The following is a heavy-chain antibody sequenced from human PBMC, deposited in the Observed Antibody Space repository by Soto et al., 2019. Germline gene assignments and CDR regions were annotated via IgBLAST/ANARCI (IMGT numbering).Heavy chain of an antibody. CDR2: ISYDGSNK. CDR1: GFTFSSYA. V-gene: IGHV3-30-3*01. J-gene: IGHJ5*02. Sequence: QVQLVESGGGVVQPGRSLRLSCAASGFTFSSYAMHWVRQAPGKGLEWVAVISYDGSNKYYADSVKGRLTISRDNSKNTLYLQMNSLRAEDTAVYYCARDPEAVAGVGNNWFDPWGQGTLVTVSS. D-gene: IGHD6-19*01. CDR3: ARDPEAVAGVGNNWFDP.